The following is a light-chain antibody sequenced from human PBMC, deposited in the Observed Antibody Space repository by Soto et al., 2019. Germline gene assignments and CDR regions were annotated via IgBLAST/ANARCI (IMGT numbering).Light chain of an antibody. J-gene: IGKJ1*01. CDR3: QQYNSYRWT. CDR2: DAS. Sequence: DIQMTQSPSTLTASVGDRGTITCRASQSISSWLAWYQQKPGKAPKLLIYDASSLESGVPSRFSGSGSGTEFTLTISSLQPDDFATYYCQQYNSYRWTFGQGTKV. V-gene: IGKV1-5*01. CDR1: QSISSW.